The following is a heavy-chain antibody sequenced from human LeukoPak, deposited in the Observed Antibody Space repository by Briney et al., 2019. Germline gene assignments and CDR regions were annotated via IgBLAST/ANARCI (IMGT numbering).Heavy chain of an antibody. D-gene: IGHD3-16*01. J-gene: IGHJ4*02. CDR2: IYYSGST. Sequence: SETLSLTCTVSGGSISSDYWSWIRQPPGKGLEWIGYIYYSGSTNYNPSLKSRVTISVDTSKNQFSLKVSSVTAEDTAVYYCARGWGYFDYWGQVTLVTVSS. CDR3: ARGWGYFDY. CDR1: GGSISSDY. V-gene: IGHV4-59*01.